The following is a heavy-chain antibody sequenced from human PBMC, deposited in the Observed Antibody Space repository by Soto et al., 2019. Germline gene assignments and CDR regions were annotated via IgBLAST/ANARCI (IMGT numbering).Heavy chain of an antibody. CDR2: INTSNGMT. CDR1: GYTFINYH. Sequence: QVQLVQSGGEVKKPGASVTVSCKASGYTFINYHITWVRQAPGQGLEWMAWINTSNGMTDYAQRFQGRVTMTRDTSTSTAYMELRNLGSDDTAVYFCAKSPRGEMATDWGQGTLVTVSS. D-gene: IGHD5-12*01. V-gene: IGHV1-18*01. CDR3: AKSPRGEMATD. J-gene: IGHJ4*02.